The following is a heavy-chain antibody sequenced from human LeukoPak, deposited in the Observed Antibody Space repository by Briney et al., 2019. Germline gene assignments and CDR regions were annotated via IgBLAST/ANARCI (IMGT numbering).Heavy chain of an antibody. Sequence: PGGSLTLSCAASGFTFSNYGMCWFRQAPGKGLEWVSTINLNGDETHYADSVRGRFTISRDNSKSTLALQMSSLRVEDTAVYYCVKDRGAILGDYWGQGTLVTVSS. CDR3: VKDRGAILGDY. J-gene: IGHJ4*02. D-gene: IGHD4/OR15-4a*01. CDR2: INLNGDET. CDR1: GFTFSNYG. V-gene: IGHV3-23*01.